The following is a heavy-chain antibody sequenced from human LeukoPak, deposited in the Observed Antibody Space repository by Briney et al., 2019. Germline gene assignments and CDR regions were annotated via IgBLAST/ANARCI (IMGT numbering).Heavy chain of an antibody. Sequence: GGSLRLSCAASGFTFSSYAMHWVRQAPGKGLEWVAVISYDGSNKYYADSVKGRFTISRDNSKNTLYLQMNSLRAEDTAVYYCARDRGIWSSGWCKYFQHWGQGTLVTVSS. D-gene: IGHD6-19*01. V-gene: IGHV3-30*04. CDR2: ISYDGSNK. CDR1: GFTFSSYA. J-gene: IGHJ1*01. CDR3: ARDRGIWSSGWCKYFQH.